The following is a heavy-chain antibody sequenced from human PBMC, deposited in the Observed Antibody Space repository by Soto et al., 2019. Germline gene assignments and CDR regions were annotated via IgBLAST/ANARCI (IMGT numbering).Heavy chain of an antibody. J-gene: IGHJ4*02. V-gene: IGHV4-4*07. CDR1: GAYISAFS. Sequence: SGTLSLTGRVFGAYISAFSWTWIRQPAGKGLEWIGRITINGNTQKNPSFKRRVTMSIDTSRNHFSLNLQSATAADTALYYRARETGENWTYEAHWGPGTLVTVSS. CDR3: ARETGENWTYEAH. CDR2: ITINGNT. D-gene: IGHD1-7*01.